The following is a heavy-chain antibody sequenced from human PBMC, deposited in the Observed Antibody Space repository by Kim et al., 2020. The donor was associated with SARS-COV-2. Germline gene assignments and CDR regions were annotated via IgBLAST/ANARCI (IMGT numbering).Heavy chain of an antibody. D-gene: IGHD6-13*01. Sequence: GRNKHYADSVKRRFTISRDNSKTTLYLQMNRLRAEDTAVYYCAAGNFAYWGQGTLVTVSS. CDR3: AAGNFAY. V-gene: IGHV3-30*02. CDR2: GRNK. J-gene: IGHJ4*02.